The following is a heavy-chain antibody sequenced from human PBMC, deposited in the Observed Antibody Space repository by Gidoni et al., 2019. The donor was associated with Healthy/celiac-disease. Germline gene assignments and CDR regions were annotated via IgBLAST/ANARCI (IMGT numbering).Heavy chain of an antibody. CDR3: TTRVTMVRGVKYYYYGMDV. D-gene: IGHD3-10*01. CDR2: IKSKTDGGTT. CDR1: GFTFSNAW. V-gene: IGHV3-15*01. J-gene: IGHJ6*02. Sequence: EVQLVASGGGLVKPGGSLRLSCAASGFTFSNAWMSWVRQAPGKGLEWVGRIKSKTDGGTTDYAAPVKGRFTISRDDSKNTLYLQMNSLKTEDTAVYYCTTRVTMVRGVKYYYYGMDVWGQGTTVTVSS.